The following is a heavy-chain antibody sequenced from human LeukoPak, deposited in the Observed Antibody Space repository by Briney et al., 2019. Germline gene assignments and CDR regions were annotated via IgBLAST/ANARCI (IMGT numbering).Heavy chain of an antibody. CDR1: GYSFTSYW. D-gene: IGHD6-19*01. V-gene: IGHV5-51*01. J-gene: IGHJ4*02. CDR2: IYPGDSDT. Sequence: GESLKISCKGSGYSFTSYWIGWVRQMPGKGLEWMGIIYPGDSDTRYSPSFQGQVTISADKSISTAHLQWSSLKASDTAMHYCARPATTVAGTSAFDYWGQGTLVTVSS. CDR3: ARPATTVAGTSAFDY.